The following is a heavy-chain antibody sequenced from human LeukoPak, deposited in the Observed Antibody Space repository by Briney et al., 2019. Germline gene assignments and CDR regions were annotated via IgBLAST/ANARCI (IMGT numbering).Heavy chain of an antibody. CDR1: GGTFSSYA. Sequence: ASVKVSCKASGGTFSSYAISWVRQAPGQGLEWMGGIIPTFGTANYAQKFQGRVTITADESTSTAYMELSSLRSEDTAVYYCARLTLLTGSPHPTPEDYWGQGTLVTVSS. D-gene: IGHD3-9*01. J-gene: IGHJ4*02. V-gene: IGHV1-69*13. CDR2: IIPTFGTA. CDR3: ARLTLLTGSPHPTPEDY.